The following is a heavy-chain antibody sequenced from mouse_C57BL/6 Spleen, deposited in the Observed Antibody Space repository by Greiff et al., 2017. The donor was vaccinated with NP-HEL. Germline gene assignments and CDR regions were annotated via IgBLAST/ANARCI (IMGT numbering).Heavy chain of an antibody. J-gene: IGHJ4*01. Sequence: QVQLQQSGPGLVQPSQSLSITCTVSGFSLTSYGVHWVRQSPGKGLEWLGVIWRGGSTDYNAAFMSRLSITKDNSKSQVFFKMNSLQADDTAIYYCAKNEAHFLNYYAMDYWGQGTSVTVSS. CDR2: IWRGGST. CDR1: GFSLTSYG. V-gene: IGHV2-5*01. CDR3: AKNEAHFLNYYAMDY.